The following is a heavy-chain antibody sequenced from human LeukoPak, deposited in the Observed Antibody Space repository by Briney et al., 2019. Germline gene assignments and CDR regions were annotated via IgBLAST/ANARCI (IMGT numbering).Heavy chain of an antibody. CDR2: INPNSGGT. J-gene: IGHJ6*04. CDR3: ARDPGLVVRGVVYYGMDV. CDR1: GYTFTGYY. D-gene: IGHD3-10*01. V-gene: IGHV1-2*04. Sequence: ASVKVSCKASGYTFTGYYMHWVRQAPGQGLEWMGWINPNSGGTNYAQKFQGWVTMTRDTSISTAYMELSRLRSDDTAVYYCARDPGLVVRGVVYYGMDVWGKGTTVTASS.